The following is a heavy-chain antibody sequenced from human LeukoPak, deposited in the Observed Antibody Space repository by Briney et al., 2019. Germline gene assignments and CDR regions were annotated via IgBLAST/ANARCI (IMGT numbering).Heavy chain of an antibody. Sequence: GGSLRLSCAASGFTFSSYSMNWVRQAPGKGLEWVSYISSSSSTMYYADSVKGRFTISRDNAKNSLYLQMNSLRAEDTAVYYCARDYPWGFSDYWGQGTLVTVSS. CDR1: GFTFSSYS. CDR3: ARDYPWGFSDY. V-gene: IGHV3-48*01. J-gene: IGHJ4*02. CDR2: ISSSSSTM. D-gene: IGHD7-27*01.